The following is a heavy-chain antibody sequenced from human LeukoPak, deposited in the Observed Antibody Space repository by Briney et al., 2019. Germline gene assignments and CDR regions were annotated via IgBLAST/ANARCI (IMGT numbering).Heavy chain of an antibody. Sequence: GESLKISCKGSGYSFTSYWIGWVRQMPGKGLEWMGIIYPGDSDTRYSPSFQGQVTISADKSISTAYLQWSSLKASDTAMYYCAEHQENSGYDLHFDYWGQGTLVTVSS. CDR3: AEHQENSGYDLHFDY. CDR1: GYSFTSYW. CDR2: IYPGDSDT. D-gene: IGHD5-12*01. J-gene: IGHJ4*02. V-gene: IGHV5-51*01.